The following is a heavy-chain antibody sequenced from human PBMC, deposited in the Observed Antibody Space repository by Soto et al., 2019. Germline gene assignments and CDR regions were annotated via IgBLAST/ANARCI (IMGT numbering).Heavy chain of an antibody. CDR2: IVFCSGNT. CDR1: GLTFRNFA. J-gene: IGHJ4*02. D-gene: IGHD2-15*01. CDR3: AAESMQVATSAGDX. Sequence: ASVKVSCKASGLTFRNFAVQWVRQARGQRPEWIGWIVFCSGNTNYSQKLQERVTLTRDTSTNTVYMELRRLGIEDTAVYYCAAESMQVATSAGDXWGQGTRVTVSX. V-gene: IGHV1-58*01.